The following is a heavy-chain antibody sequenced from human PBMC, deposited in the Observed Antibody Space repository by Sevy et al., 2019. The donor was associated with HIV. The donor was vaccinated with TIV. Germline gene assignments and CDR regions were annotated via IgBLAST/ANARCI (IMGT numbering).Heavy chain of an antibody. V-gene: IGHV1-2*02. D-gene: IGHD6-19*01. Sequence: ASVKVSCKASGYTFTGYYMHWVRQAPGQGLEWMGWINPNSGGTNYAQKFQGRVTMTRDTSISTAYMELSRLRSDDTAVYYCARDLLAVAGTRPFYYYYGMDVWGQGTTVTVSS. CDR3: ARDLLAVAGTRPFYYYYGMDV. CDR1: GYTFTGYY. J-gene: IGHJ6*02. CDR2: INPNSGGT.